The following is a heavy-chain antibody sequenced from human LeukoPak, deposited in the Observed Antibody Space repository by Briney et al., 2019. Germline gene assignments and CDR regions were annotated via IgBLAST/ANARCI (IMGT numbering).Heavy chain of an antibody. J-gene: IGHJ4*02. Sequence: SQTLSLTCPISGDSVPSNSAAWNWIRQSPSRGLEWLGRTYYRSKYYNEYALSVKSRISINPDPSKNQFSLQLNSVTPEDTAVYYCARGGTSSGPGFDYWGQGTPVTVSA. D-gene: IGHD6-19*01. CDR2: TYYRSKYYN. CDR1: GDSVPSNSAA. CDR3: ARGGTSSGPGFDY. V-gene: IGHV6-1*01.